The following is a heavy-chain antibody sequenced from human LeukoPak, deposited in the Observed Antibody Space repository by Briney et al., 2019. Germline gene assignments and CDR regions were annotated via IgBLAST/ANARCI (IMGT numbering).Heavy chain of an antibody. J-gene: IGHJ4*02. CDR3: AKGGDYDRKKDY. V-gene: IGHV3-66*01. CDR1: GFTVSNNY. Sequence: GGSLRLSCAASGFTVSNNYMSWVRQAPGKGLEWVSVVYSTAGTYYADSVKGRFTFSRDNSKNTLYLQMNSLRAEDTAVYYCAKGGDYDRKKDYWGQGTLVTVSS. D-gene: IGHD3-22*01. CDR2: VYSTAGT.